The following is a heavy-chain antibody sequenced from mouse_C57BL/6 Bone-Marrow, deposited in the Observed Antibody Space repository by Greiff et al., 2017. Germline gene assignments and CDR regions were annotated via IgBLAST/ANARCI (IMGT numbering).Heavy chain of an antibody. D-gene: IGHD1-3*01. V-gene: IGHV1-55*01. CDR2: IYPGSGCT. CDR3: AREGKWSVYAMDY. CDR1: GYTFTSYW. J-gene: IGHJ4*01. Sequence: QVQLPQPGAELVKPGASVKMSCKASGYTFTSYWITWVKQRPGQGLEWIGAIYPGSGCTNYNEKFKSKATLTVDTSYSTPYMQRSSLTSENSAVYYGAREGKWSVYAMDYWGQGTSVTVSS.